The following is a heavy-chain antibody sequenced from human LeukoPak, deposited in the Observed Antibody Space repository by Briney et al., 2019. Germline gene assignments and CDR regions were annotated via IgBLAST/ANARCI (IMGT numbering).Heavy chain of an antibody. CDR3: AKESQLSYSGTFYIDY. CDR1: GFTFSSYW. CDR2: INGDGRNI. Sequence: GGSLRLSCVASGFTFSSYWMHWVRQDPRKGLVWVSRINGDGRNINYADSVRGRFTISRDNAKNTLYLQMDSLRPEDTAIYYCAKESQLSYSGTFYIDYWGQGTLVTVSS. D-gene: IGHD1-26*01. V-gene: IGHV3-74*01. J-gene: IGHJ4*02.